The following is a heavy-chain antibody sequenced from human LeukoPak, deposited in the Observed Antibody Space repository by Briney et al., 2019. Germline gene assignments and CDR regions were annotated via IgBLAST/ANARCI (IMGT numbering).Heavy chain of an antibody. D-gene: IGHD3-10*01. CDR2: MNPNSGNT. V-gene: IGHV1-8*01. CDR3: ARGRGLYGSGSPAGY. CDR1: GYTFTGYD. J-gene: IGHJ4*02. Sequence: GASVKVSCKASGYTFTGYDINWVRQATGQGLEWMGWMNPNSGNTGYAQKFQGRVTMTRNTSISTAYMELSSLRSEDTAVYYCARGRGLYGSGSPAGYWGQGTLVTVSS.